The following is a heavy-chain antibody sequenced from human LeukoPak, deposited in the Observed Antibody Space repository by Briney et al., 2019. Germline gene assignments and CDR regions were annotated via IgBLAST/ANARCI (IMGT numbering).Heavy chain of an antibody. CDR1: GYTFTSYY. V-gene: IGHV1-46*01. Sequence: GALVKVSCKASGYTFTSYYMHWVRQAPGQGLEWMGIINPSGGSTSYAQKFQGRVTMTRDTSTSTVYMELSSLRSEDTAVYYCAREGGTALFDYWGQGTLVTVSS. CDR2: INPSGGST. CDR3: AREGGTALFDY. D-gene: IGHD1-7*01. J-gene: IGHJ4*02.